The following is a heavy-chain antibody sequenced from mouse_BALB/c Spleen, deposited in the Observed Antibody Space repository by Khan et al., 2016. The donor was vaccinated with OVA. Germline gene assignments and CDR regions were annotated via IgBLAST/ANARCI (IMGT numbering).Heavy chain of an antibody. CDR3: ARGYDFFAY. CDR2: VNPNTGNT. D-gene: IGHD2-14*01. J-gene: IGHJ3*01. Sequence: EVQLQESGPDLVKPGASVKMSCKTSGYSFTGYYMNWVKQSHGKSLECIGRVNPNTGNTNYNQKFRGKAILIVDTSSSTAYMELRSLTSEDSAVYYSARGYDFFAYWGQGTLVTVSA. V-gene: IGHV1-26*01. CDR1: GYSFTGYY.